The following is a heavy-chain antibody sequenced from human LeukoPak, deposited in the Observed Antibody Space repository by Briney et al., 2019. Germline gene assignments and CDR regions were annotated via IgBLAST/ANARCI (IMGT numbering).Heavy chain of an antibody. CDR1: GFTFSSYE. J-gene: IGHJ4*02. D-gene: IGHD6-13*01. Sequence: PGGSLRLSCAASGFTFSSYEMNWVRQAPGKGPEWVSYVSGSGSTIYYADSVKGRFTISRDNAKTSLYLQMNSLGVEDTAVYYCARVAAVGKGVFDYWGQGTLVTVSS. V-gene: IGHV3-48*03. CDR2: VSGSGSTI. CDR3: ARVAAVGKGVFDY.